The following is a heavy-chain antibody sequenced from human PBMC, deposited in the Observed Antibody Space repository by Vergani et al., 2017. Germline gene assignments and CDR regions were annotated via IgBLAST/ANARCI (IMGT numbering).Heavy chain of an antibody. Sequence: QVQLVQSGAEVKKPGSSVKVSCKASGGTFSSYAISWVRQAPGQGLEWMGRIIPIFATANYAQKFQGRVTLTAKEATSTAYMGLSSLRSEEAAAYYCARGNWGGSGAFDIWGQGTMVTVSS. V-gene: IGHV1-69*13. D-gene: IGHD3-16*01. CDR2: IIPIFATA. CDR1: GGTFSSYA. CDR3: ARGNWGGSGAFDI. J-gene: IGHJ3*02.